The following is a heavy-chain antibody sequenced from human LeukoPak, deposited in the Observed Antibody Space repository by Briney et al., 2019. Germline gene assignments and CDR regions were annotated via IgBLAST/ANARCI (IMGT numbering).Heavy chain of an antibody. Sequence: PSETLSLTCTVSGGSISSYYWSWIRQPPGKGLEWIGYIYHSGSTKYNPSLKSRVTISVDTSKNQFSLKLSSVTAADAAVYYCARDGYSGNDGLWGQGSLVTVSS. CDR2: IYHSGST. D-gene: IGHD5-12*01. CDR3: ARDGYSGNDGL. V-gene: IGHV4-59*01. J-gene: IGHJ4*02. CDR1: GGSISSYY.